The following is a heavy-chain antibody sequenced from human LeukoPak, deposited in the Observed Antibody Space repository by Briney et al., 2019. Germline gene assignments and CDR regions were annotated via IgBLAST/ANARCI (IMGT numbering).Heavy chain of an antibody. CDR2: INHSGST. D-gene: IGHD3-22*01. Sequence: PSETLSLTCTVSGGSISSYYWSWIRQPPGKGLERIGEINHSGSTNYNPSLKSRVTISVDTSKNQFSLKLSSVTAADTAVYYCASPSNYDSSGYLDYWGQGTLVTVSS. CDR3: ASPSNYDSSGYLDY. CDR1: GGSISSYY. J-gene: IGHJ4*02. V-gene: IGHV4-34*01.